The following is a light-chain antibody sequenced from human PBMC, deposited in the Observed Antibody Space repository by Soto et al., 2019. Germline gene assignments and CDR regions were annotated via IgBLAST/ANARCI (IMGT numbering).Light chain of an antibody. V-gene: IGKV1-39*01. CDR1: QSISSY. J-gene: IGKJ2*01. CDR3: QQSYSTPT. CDR2: AAS. Sequence: DIPMTQSPSSLSASVGDRVTITCRASQSISSYLNWYQQKPGKAPKLLIYAASSLQSGVPSRFSGSGSGTDFPLTISGLQPEEFATYYCQQSYSTPTFGQGTKLEIK.